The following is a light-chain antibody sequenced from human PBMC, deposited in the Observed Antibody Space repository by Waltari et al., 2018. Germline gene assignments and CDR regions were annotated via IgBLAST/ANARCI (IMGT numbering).Light chain of an antibody. CDR3: SSYTLKNTVI. Sequence: QSALTQPASVSGSPGPSITIPCPGSPSDIGPYEFVSWYHHPPGKAPKLIIYEVIFRPSGVSNRFSGSKSGNTASLTVSGLQAEDEAVYYCSSYTLKNTVIFGGGTKLTVL. CDR2: EVI. V-gene: IGLV2-14*01. CDR1: PSDIGPYEF. J-gene: IGLJ2*01.